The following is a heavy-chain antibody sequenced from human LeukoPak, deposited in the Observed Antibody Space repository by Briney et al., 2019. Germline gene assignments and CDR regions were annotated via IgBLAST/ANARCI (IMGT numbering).Heavy chain of an antibody. CDR1: GFTFSSYA. Sequence: GGSLRLSCAASGFTFSSYAMSWVRHAPGKGLEWVSAISGSGGSTYYADSVKGRFTISRDNSKNTLYLQMTSPRAEDTAVYYCEKEYYYGSGSYAYWGQGTLVTVSS. CDR2: ISGSGGST. J-gene: IGHJ4*02. V-gene: IGHV3-23*01. CDR3: EKEYYYGSGSYAY. D-gene: IGHD3-10*01.